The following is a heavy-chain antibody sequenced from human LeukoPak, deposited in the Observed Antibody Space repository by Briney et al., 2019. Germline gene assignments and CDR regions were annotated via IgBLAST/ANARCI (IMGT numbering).Heavy chain of an antibody. V-gene: IGHV1-18*01. J-gene: IGHJ4*02. CDR3: AREGVTMIVVAETGPDY. CDR2: ISAYNGNT. Sequence: GASVKVSCKASGYTFTSYGISWVRQAPGQGLEWMGWISAYNGNTNYAQKLQGRVTMTTDTSTSTAYMELRSLRSDDTAVYYCAREGVTMIVVAETGPDYWGQGTLVTVPS. D-gene: IGHD3-22*01. CDR1: GYTFTSYG.